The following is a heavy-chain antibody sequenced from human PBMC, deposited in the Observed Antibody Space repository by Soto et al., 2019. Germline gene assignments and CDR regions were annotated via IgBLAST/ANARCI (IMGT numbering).Heavy chain of an antibody. CDR1: GGTFRSYA. V-gene: IGHV1-69*01. J-gene: IGHJ4*02. Sequence: QVQLVQSGAEVKKPGSSVKVSCQASGGTFRSYALSWVRQAPGQGLEWMGGIIPIFGTANYAQKFQGRVTITADESTSTAYMELSSLRSEDTAVYYCARARGGATKAYYFDYWGQGTLVTVSS. D-gene: IGHD1-26*01. CDR3: ARARGGATKAYYFDY. CDR2: IIPIFGTA.